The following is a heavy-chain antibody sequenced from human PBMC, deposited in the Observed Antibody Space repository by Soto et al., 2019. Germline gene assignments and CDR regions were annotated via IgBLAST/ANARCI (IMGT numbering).Heavy chain of an antibody. CDR1: GGSFSGYY. D-gene: IGHD3-10*02. CDR3: EKSSKEPVLFMSPFAS. Sequence: PSETLSLTCAVYGGSFSGYYWSWIRQPPGKGLEWIGEINHSGSTNYNPSLKSRVTISVDTSTNQLSLRLTSVTAADTAVYYCEKSSKEPVLFMSPFASGGLGTRVTVSS. J-gene: IGHJ4*02. CDR2: INHSGST. V-gene: IGHV4-34*01.